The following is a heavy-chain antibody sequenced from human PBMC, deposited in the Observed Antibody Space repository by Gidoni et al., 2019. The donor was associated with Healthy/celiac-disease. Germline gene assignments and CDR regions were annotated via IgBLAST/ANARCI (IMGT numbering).Heavy chain of an antibody. CDR1: GGSISSSSYY. CDR2: LYSSGST. V-gene: IGHV4-39*01. D-gene: IGHD6-6*01. Sequence: QLQLQESGPGLVKPSKTLSLTCTVAGGSISSSSYYWGWIRQPPGKGLEWIGGLYSSGSTFYNPSLTCRVTISVDTSKNQFSLKLSSVTAADTAVYSCARLAARPDTWFDPWGQGTLVTVSS. J-gene: IGHJ5*02. CDR3: ARLAARPDTWFDP.